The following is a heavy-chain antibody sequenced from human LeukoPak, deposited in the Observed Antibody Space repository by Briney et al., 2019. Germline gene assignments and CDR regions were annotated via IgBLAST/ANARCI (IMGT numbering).Heavy chain of an antibody. CDR3: AREPIGVLMVYAFDI. Sequence: SETLSLTCTVSGGSISSYYWSWIRQPAGKGLEWIGRIYTSGSTNYNPSLKSRVTISVDTSKNQFSLKLSSVTAADTAVYYCAREPIGVLMVYAFDIWGQGTMVTVSS. D-gene: IGHD2-8*01. CDR1: GGSISSYY. J-gene: IGHJ3*02. V-gene: IGHV4-4*07. CDR2: IYTSGST.